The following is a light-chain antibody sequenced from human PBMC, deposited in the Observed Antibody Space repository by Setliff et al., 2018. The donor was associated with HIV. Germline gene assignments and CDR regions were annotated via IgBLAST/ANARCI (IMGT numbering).Light chain of an antibody. Sequence: QSVLAQPASVSGSPGQSNTSSCTGTRSDVGSYNFVSWYQQHPGKAPKLMIYEVSKRPSGVSNRFSSSQSGNTAALTIPGLQAGDEADYYCRPHAGSSTLVFGGGTKVTGL. CDR1: RSDVGSYNF. V-gene: IGLV2-23*02. J-gene: IGLJ2*01. CDR3: RPHAGSSTLV. CDR2: EVS.